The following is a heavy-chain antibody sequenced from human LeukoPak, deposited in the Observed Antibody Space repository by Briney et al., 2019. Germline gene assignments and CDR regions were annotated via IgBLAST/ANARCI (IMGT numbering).Heavy chain of an antibody. CDR1: GFAFSAYA. Sequence: GGSLRLSCAASGFAFSAYAMHWVRQAPGKGLEYVSAISSNEGSTYYADSVKGRFTISRDNSKNTLYVQMNSLRAEDTAVYYCASGREGYFDYWGQGTLVTVSS. V-gene: IGHV3-64*02. J-gene: IGHJ4*02. CDR3: ASGREGYFDY. CDR2: ISSNEGST.